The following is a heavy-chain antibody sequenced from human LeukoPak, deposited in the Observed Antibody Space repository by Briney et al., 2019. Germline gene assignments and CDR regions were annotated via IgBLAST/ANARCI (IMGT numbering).Heavy chain of an antibody. CDR1: GGSFSGYY. CDR3: ARHGGGSGWPRYYYYYYMDV. CDR2: INHSGST. J-gene: IGHJ6*03. V-gene: IGHV4-34*01. D-gene: IGHD6-19*01. Sequence: SETLSLTCAVYGGSFSGYYWSWIRQPPGKGLEWIGEINHSGSTNYNPSLKSRVTISVDTSKNQFSLKLSSVTAADTAVYYCARHGGGSGWPRYYYYYYMDVWGKGTTVTISS.